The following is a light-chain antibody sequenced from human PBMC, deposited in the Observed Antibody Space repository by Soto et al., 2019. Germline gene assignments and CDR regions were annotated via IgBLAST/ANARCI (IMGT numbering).Light chain of an antibody. CDR2: GAS. CDR1: QSVSSSY. Sequence: EIVLTQSPCTLSLSPGERATLSCRASQSVSSSYLAWYQQKPGQAPRLLIYGASSRATGIPDRFSGSGSGTDFTLTISRLEPEDFAVYYCQQYGSPQVTFGQGTRLEIK. CDR3: QQYGSPQVT. V-gene: IGKV3-20*01. J-gene: IGKJ5*01.